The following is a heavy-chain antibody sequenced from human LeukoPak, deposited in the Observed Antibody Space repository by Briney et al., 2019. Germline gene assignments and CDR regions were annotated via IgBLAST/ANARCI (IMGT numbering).Heavy chain of an antibody. D-gene: IGHD5-18*01. J-gene: IGHJ4*02. CDR2: IYYSGST. Sequence: SETLSLTCTVSGGSISSSRYYWGWIRQPPGKGLEWIGSIYYSGSTYYKPSLKSRVTISVDTSKNQFSLKLSSVTAADTGVYYCARQGRSWIQQGNYFDYWGQGTLVTVSP. V-gene: IGHV4-39*01. CDR1: GGSISSSRYY. CDR3: ARQGRSWIQQGNYFDY.